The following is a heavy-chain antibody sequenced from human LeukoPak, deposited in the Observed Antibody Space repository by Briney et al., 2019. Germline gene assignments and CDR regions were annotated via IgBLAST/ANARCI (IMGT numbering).Heavy chain of an antibody. J-gene: IGHJ6*03. CDR3: ARASGGTGHYYYYVDV. Sequence: SETLSLTCTVSGGSISSYYWSWVRQPPGKGVEWVGYIYYSGRTNYNPSLKSRVTISVATSKNQFSLKLSSVTAADTAVYYCARASGGTGHYYYYVDVWGKGTTVTISS. CDR2: IYYSGRT. V-gene: IGHV4-59*01. CDR1: GGSISSYY. D-gene: IGHD3-10*01.